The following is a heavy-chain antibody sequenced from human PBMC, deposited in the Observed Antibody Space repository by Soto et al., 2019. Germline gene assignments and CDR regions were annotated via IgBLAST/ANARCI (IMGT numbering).Heavy chain of an antibody. CDR1: GGTFSSYA. CDR3: ARASLTDTIFGDINAFDI. CDR2: IIPIFGTA. V-gene: IGHV1-69*01. D-gene: IGHD3-3*01. Sequence: VQLVQSGAEVKKPGSSVKVSCKASGGTFSSYAISWVRQAPGQGLEWMGGIIPIFGTANYAQKFQGRVTITADESTSTAYMELSSLRSEDTAVYYCARASLTDTIFGDINAFDIWGQGTMVTVSS. J-gene: IGHJ3*02.